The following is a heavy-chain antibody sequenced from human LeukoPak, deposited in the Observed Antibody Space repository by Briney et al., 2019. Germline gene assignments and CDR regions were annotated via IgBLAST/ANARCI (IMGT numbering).Heavy chain of an antibody. V-gene: IGHV3-23*01. CDR1: GFTFSGFA. D-gene: IGHD3-22*01. CDR2: ISGSGGST. CDR3: ARVGIGGAYYNDY. J-gene: IGHJ4*02. Sequence: PGGSLRLSCAASGFTFSGFAMSWVRQAPGKGLEWVSSISGSGGSTYYADSVKGRFTTSRDTSKHTLFLQMNSLRAEGTAVYYCARVGIGGAYYNDYWGQGTLVTVSS.